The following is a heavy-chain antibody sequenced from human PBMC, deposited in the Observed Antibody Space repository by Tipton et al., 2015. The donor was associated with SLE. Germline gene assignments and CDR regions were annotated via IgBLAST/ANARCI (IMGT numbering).Heavy chain of an antibody. D-gene: IGHD3-3*01. Sequence: TLSLTCAVYGGSFSGYYWTWIRQPPGKGLEWIGQINHSGSTNYNPSLKSRVTISEDTSKNQFSLRLTSVTAADTAVYYCARGSKLRVLEWSRGSFDYWGQGTLVTVSS. V-gene: IGHV4-34*01. CDR1: GGSFSGYY. J-gene: IGHJ4*02. CDR3: ARGSKLRVLEWSRGSFDY. CDR2: INHSGST.